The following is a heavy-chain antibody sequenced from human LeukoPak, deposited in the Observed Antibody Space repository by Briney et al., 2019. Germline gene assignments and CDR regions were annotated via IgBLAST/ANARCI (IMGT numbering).Heavy chain of an antibody. CDR1: GFTFSSYS. V-gene: IGHV3-48*04. J-gene: IGHJ4*02. D-gene: IGHD5-12*01. Sequence: PGGSLRLSCAASGFTFSSYSMNWVRQAPGKGLEWVSYISGSSSTIYYADSVKGRFTISRDNAKNSLYLQMNSLRAEDTAVYYCARDVGGYDSASTLVYWGQGTLVTVSS. CDR2: ISGSSSTI. CDR3: ARDVGGYDSASTLVY.